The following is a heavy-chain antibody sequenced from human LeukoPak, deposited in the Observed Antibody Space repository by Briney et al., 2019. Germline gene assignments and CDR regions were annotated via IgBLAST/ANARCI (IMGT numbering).Heavy chain of an antibody. D-gene: IGHD2-8*01. J-gene: IGHJ2*01. CDR2: IIPILGIA. CDR3: ARDRNAGPWYSDV. CDR1: GGTFSSYA. V-gene: IGHV1-69*04. Sequence: ASVKVSCKASGGTFSSYAISWVRQAPGQGLEWMGRIIPILGIANYAQKFQGRVTITADKSTSTAYMELSSLRSEDTAVYYCARDRNAGPWYSDVWGRGTLVSVSS.